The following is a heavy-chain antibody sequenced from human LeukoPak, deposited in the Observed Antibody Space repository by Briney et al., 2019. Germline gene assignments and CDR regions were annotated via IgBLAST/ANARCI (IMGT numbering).Heavy chain of an antibody. V-gene: IGHV3-23*01. CDR3: AKDEDY. Sequence: GSLRLSCAASGFTFSSYAMIWVRQIPGKGLEGLEWVSSISGSGSSTYYADSVKGRFTVSRDNSKNTLYLQMNSLRAEDTAVYYCAKDEDYWGQGTLVTVSS. CDR1: GFTFSSYA. CDR2: ISGSGSST. J-gene: IGHJ4*02.